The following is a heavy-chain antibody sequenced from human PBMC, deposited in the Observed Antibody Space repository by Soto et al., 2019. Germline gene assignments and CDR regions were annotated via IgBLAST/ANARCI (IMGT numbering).Heavy chain of an antibody. CDR2: INHSGST. Sequence: SETLSLTCAVYGGSFSGYYWSWIRQPPGKGLERIGEINHSGSTNYNPSLKSRVTISVDTSKNQFSLKLSSVTAADTAVYYCASQARLIVIGWFDPWGQGTLVTVSS. J-gene: IGHJ5*02. V-gene: IGHV4-34*01. CDR3: ASQARLIVIGWFDP. D-gene: IGHD2-8*01. CDR1: GGSFSGYY.